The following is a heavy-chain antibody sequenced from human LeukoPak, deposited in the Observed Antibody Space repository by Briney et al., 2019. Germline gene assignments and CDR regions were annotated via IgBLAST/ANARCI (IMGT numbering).Heavy chain of an antibody. CDR1: GGSFSGYY. J-gene: IGHJ4*02. V-gene: IGHV4-34*01. D-gene: IGHD6-13*01. Sequence: SETLSLTCAVYGGSFSGYYWSWIRQPPGKGLEWIGEINHSGSTNYNPSLKSRVTISVDTSKNQFSLKLSSVTAADTAVYYCARESSRGSRGFDYWGQGTLVTVSS. CDR3: ARESSRGSRGFDY. CDR2: INHSGST.